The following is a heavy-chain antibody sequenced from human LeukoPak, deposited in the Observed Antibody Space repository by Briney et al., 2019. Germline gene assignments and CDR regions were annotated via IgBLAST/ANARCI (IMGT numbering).Heavy chain of an antibody. J-gene: IGHJ4*02. D-gene: IGHD2-2*01. V-gene: IGHV1-18*01. CDR1: GYTFTGYG. CDR3: ARDDCSSTSCYIRY. Sequence: GASVKVSCKASGYTFTGYGISWVRQAPGQGLEWMGWISTYNGNTNYAQKFQGRVTMTTDTSTSTVYMELRSLRSDDTAVYYCARDDCSSTSCYIRYWGQGTLVTVSS. CDR2: ISTYNGNT.